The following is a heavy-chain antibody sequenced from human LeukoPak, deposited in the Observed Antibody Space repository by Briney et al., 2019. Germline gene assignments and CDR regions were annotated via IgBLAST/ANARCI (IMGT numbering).Heavy chain of an antibody. CDR2: ISAYNGDT. D-gene: IGHD2-2*02. J-gene: IGHJ5*02. Sequence: VKVSCKASGYTFTSYGISWVRQAPGQGLEWMGWISAYNGDTNYAQKLQGRVTMTTDTSTSTAYMELRSLRSDDTAVYYCARDVEDIVVVPAAIPSWFDPWGQGTLVTVSS. CDR1: GYTFTSYG. CDR3: ARDVEDIVVVPAAIPSWFDP. V-gene: IGHV1-18*01.